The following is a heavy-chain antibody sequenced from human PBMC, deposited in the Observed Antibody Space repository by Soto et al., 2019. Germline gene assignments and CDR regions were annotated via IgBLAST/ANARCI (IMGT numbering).Heavy chain of an antibody. CDR1: GFSLSTSGVG. V-gene: IGHV2-5*02. J-gene: IGHJ5*02. CDR2: IYWDDDK. CDR3: AHSFAGTNPVWFDP. Sequence: QITLKESGPTLVKPTQTLTLTCTFSGFSLSTSGVGVGWIRQPPGKALEWLALIYWDDDKRYSPSLKSRLTITKDTTKNQVVLTMTNMDPVDTATYYCAHSFAGTNPVWFDPWGQGTLVTVSS. D-gene: IGHD6-13*01.